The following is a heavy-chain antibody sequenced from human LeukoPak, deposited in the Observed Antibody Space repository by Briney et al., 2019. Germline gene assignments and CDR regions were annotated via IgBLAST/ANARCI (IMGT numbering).Heavy chain of an antibody. V-gene: IGHV3-30*18. D-gene: IGHD3-10*01. CDR2: ISYDGSNK. CDR1: GFTFSSYG. J-gene: IGHJ4*02. CDR3: AKSYYYGSGSYYKPPYFDY. Sequence: GALRLSCAASGFTFSSYGMRWVRQAPGKWLEWVAVISYDGSNKYYADSVKGRFTISRDNSKNTLYLQMNSLRAEDTAVYYCAKSYYYGSGSYYKPPYFDYWGQGTLVTVSS.